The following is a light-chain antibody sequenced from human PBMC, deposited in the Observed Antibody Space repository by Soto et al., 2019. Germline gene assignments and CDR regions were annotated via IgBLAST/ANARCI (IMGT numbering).Light chain of an antibody. Sequence: EIVLTQSPGTLSLSPGERATLSCRASQSVSSSYLAWYQQKPGQAPRLLIYGASSRATGIPDRFSGSGSATDITLTISRLEPEDFALYYCQQYGSSPQTFGQGTKVEIK. V-gene: IGKV3-20*01. J-gene: IGKJ1*01. CDR1: QSVSSSY. CDR2: GAS. CDR3: QQYGSSPQT.